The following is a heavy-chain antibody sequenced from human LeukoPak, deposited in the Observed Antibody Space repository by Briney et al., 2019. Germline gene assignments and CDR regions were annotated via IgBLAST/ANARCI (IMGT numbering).Heavy chain of an antibody. CDR1: GYSISSGYY. Sequence: SETLSLTCTVSGYSISSGYYWGWIRQPPGKGLEWIGSIYHSGSTYYNPSLKSRVTISVDTSKNQFSLKLRSVTAADTAVYYCASLAAAGTDYWDQGTLVTVSS. V-gene: IGHV4-38-2*02. D-gene: IGHD6-13*01. CDR3: ASLAAAGTDY. CDR2: IYHSGST. J-gene: IGHJ4*02.